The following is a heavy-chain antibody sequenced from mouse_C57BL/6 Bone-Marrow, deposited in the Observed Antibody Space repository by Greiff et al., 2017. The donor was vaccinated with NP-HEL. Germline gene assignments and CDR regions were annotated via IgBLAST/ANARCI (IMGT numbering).Heavy chain of an antibody. D-gene: IGHD1-1*01. CDR1: GYTFTSYW. CDR3: ARSTTTVVHAMDY. J-gene: IGHJ4*01. CDR2: IDPSDSYT. Sequence: QVQLKQPGAELVMPGASVKLSCKASGYTFTSYWMHWVKQRPGQGLEWIGEIDPSDSYTNYNQKFKGKSTLTVDKSSSTAYMQLSSLTSEDSAVYYCARSTTTVVHAMDYWGQGTSVTVSS. V-gene: IGHV1-69*01.